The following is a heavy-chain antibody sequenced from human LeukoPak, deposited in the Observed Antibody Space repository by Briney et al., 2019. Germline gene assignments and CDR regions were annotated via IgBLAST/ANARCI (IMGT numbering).Heavy chain of an antibody. V-gene: IGHV4-59*01. CDR1: GGSINGYY. CDR2: ISDSGST. CDR3: ARVFRGAVTSNWFDP. D-gene: IGHD4-17*01. J-gene: IGHJ5*02. Sequence: SETLSPTCTVSGGSINGYYWTWIRQPPGKGLEWIGYISDSGSTNYNPSLKSRVTMSVDSSNTEFSLRRNSVTAADTAVYYCARVFRGAVTSNWFDPWGQGTLVTVSS.